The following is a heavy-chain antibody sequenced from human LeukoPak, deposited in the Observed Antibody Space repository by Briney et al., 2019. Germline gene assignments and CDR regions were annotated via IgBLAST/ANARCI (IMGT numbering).Heavy chain of an antibody. CDR2: FYYSGST. Sequence: SETLSLTCTVSGGPISSYYWNWIRQPPGKGLEWIGYFYYSGSTNYNPSLKSRVTIAVDTSKNQFSLMLSSVTAADTAVYYCARRWGSGSYYSNYYGMDVWGQGTTVTASS. CDR3: ARRWGSGSYYSNYYGMDV. J-gene: IGHJ6*02. CDR1: GGPISSYY. D-gene: IGHD3-10*01. V-gene: IGHV4-59*08.